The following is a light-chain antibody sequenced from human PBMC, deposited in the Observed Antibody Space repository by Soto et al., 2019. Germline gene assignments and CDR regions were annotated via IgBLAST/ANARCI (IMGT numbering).Light chain of an antibody. CDR3: QQSHITTLFT. V-gene: IGKV1-39*01. J-gene: IGKJ2*01. CDR1: QNINSH. CDR2: AAS. Sequence: DIQMTQSPSSLSASIGDRVTITCRASQNINSHLNWYQQKPGKAPKVVIYAASRLQSGVPSRFSGSGSGTEFTLTISRLEPEDFATYYCQQSHITTLFTFGKGTKLEIK.